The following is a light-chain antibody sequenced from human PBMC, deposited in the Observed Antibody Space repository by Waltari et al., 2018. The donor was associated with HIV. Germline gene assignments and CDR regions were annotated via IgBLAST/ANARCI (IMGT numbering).Light chain of an antibody. CDR2: GAS. Sequence: EIVLTQSPRLLSLSPGERTTLSCRASQSVGGNSLGSYQQKVGQPPRLLIYGASNRAADVPDRFIASGSGRDFSLIISRLEPEDFAVYYCQQYGESPVTFGHGTKVEL. V-gene: IGKV3-20*01. CDR3: QQYGESPVT. J-gene: IGKJ1*01. CDR1: QSVGGNS.